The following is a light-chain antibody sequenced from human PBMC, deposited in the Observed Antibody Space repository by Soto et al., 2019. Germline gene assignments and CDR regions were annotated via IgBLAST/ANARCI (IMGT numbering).Light chain of an antibody. CDR1: QSISNY. J-gene: IGKJ5*01. V-gene: IGKV3-20*01. Sequence: EIVLTQSPATLSLSPGERATLSCRASQSISNYSAWYQQKPGQAPRLLIYAASIRATGIPARFSGSGSGTDFTLTISRLEPEDFAVYYCQQHGSSPITFGQGTRLEIK. CDR3: QQHGSSPIT. CDR2: AAS.